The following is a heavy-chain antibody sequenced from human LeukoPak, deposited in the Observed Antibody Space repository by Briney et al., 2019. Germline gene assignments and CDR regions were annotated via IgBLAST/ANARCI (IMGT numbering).Heavy chain of an antibody. J-gene: IGHJ4*02. Sequence: ASVKVSCKASGYTFTSYGISWVRQAPGQGLEWVGWISAYNGNTNYAQTPQGRDKMNTDTSTRTAYMALRSVRSDDTAVYYCARDLDFNALLWFGELDYWGQGTLVTVSS. V-gene: IGHV1-18*01. CDR2: ISAYNGNT. CDR1: GYTFTSYG. CDR3: ARDLDFNALLWFGELDY. D-gene: IGHD3-10*01.